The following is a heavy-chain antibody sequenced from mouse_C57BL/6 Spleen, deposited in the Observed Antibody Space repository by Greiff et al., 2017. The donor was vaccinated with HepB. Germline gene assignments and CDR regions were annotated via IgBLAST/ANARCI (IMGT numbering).Heavy chain of an antibody. D-gene: IGHD4-1*01. J-gene: IGHJ2*01. CDR2: ISYDGSN. CDR1: GYSITSGYY. V-gene: IGHV3-6*01. CDR3: ARELGPGYFDY. Sequence: ESGPGLVKPSQSLSLTCSVTGYSITSGYYWNWIRQFPGNKLEWMGYISYDGSNNYNPSLKNRISITRDTSKNQFFLKLNSVTTEDTATYYCARELGPGYFDYWGQGTTLTVSS.